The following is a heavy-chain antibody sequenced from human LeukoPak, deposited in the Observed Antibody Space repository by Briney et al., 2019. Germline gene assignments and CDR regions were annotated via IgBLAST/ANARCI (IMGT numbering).Heavy chain of an antibody. CDR1: GGSVSSNSAA. V-gene: IGHV6-1*01. D-gene: IGHD5-12*01. J-gene: IGHJ5*02. Sequence: SQTLSLTCAISGGSVSSNSAAWNWIRQSPSRGLEWLGRTYYRSKWYNDYAVSVKSRITINPDTSKNQFSLQLNSVTPEDTAVYYCAREGYSGYDFWFDPWGQGSLVTVST. CDR3: AREGYSGYDFWFDP. CDR2: TYYRSKWYN.